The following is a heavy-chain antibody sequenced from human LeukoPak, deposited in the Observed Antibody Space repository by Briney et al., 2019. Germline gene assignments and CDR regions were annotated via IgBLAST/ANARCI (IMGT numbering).Heavy chain of an antibody. Sequence: GRSLRLSCAASGFTFSSYAMHWVHQAPGKGLEWVAVISYDGSNKYYADSVKGRFTISRDDSKNTLYLQMNSLRAEDTAVYYCARDLGAGYYNGPGDYWGQGTLVTVSS. CDR1: GFTFSSYA. CDR2: ISYDGSNK. D-gene: IGHD3-9*01. V-gene: IGHV3-30*04. CDR3: ARDLGAGYYNGPGDY. J-gene: IGHJ4*02.